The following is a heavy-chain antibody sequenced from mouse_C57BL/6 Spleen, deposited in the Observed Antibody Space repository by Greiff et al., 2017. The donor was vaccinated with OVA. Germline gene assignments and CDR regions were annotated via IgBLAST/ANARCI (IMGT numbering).Heavy chain of an antibody. Sequence: EVQLVESGGGLVKPGGSLKLSCAASGFTFSDYGMHWVRQAPEKGLEWVAYISSGSSTIYYADTVKGRFTISRDNAKNTLFLQMTSLRSEDTAMYYCARDDDGFYWYFDVWGTGTTVTVSS. CDR1: GFTFSDYG. V-gene: IGHV5-17*01. CDR2: ISSGSSTI. CDR3: ARDDDGFYWYFDV. J-gene: IGHJ1*03. D-gene: IGHD2-3*01.